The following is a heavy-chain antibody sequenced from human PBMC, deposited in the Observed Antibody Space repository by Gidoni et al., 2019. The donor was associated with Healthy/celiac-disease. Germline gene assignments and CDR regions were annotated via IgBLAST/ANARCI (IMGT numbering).Heavy chain of an antibody. V-gene: IGHV3-21*01. CDR3: AREHCSSTSCYDFDY. CDR2: ISSSSSYI. CDR1: GFTFSSYS. Sequence: EVQLVESGGGLVKPGGSLRLSCAASGFTFSSYSMNWVRQAPGKGLEWVSSISSSSSYIYYADSVKGRFTISRDNAKNSLYLQMNSLRAEDTAVYYCAREHCSSTSCYDFDYWGQGTLVTVSS. D-gene: IGHD2-2*01. J-gene: IGHJ4*02.